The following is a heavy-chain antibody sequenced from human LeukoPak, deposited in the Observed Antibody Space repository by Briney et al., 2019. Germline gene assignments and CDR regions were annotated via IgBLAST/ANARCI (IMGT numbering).Heavy chain of an antibody. J-gene: IGHJ3*02. V-gene: IGHV4-59*01. CDR3: ARRPSPPDAFDI. CDR1: GGSINSDY. CDR2: IYYSGST. Sequence: TSETLSLTCTVSGGSINSDYWSWLRQPPGEGPEWIGYIYYSGSTNYNPSLKSRVTISVDTSKNQFSLKLSSVTAADTAVYYCARRPSPPDAFDIWGQGTVVTVSS.